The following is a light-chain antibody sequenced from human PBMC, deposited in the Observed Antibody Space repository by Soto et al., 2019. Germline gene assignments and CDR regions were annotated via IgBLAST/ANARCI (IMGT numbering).Light chain of an antibody. J-gene: IGKJ4*01. CDR2: DAF. CDR3: QQRSSWPFLWT. Sequence: EIVLTQSPATLSSFPGERATLSCRASQSVGTSVAWYQQKPGQAPRLLIYDAFNRATGIPARFSGSGSGTDFTLTISSLEPEDFAVYYCQQRSSWPFLWTFAGGTRWIS. CDR1: QSVGTS. V-gene: IGKV3-11*01.